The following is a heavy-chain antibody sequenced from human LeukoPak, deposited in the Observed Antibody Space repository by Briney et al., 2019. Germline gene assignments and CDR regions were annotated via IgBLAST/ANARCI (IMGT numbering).Heavy chain of an antibody. CDR2: ISSSSSYI. D-gene: IGHD3-10*01. J-gene: IGHJ4*02. CDR3: AREGLLGAARCDY. Sequence: PGGSLRLSCAASGFTFSSYSMNWVRQAPGKGLEWVSSISSSSSYIYYADSVKGRFTISRDNAKNSLYLQMNSLRAEDTAVYYCAREGLLGAARCDYWGQGTLVTVSS. CDR1: GFTFSSYS. V-gene: IGHV3-21*01.